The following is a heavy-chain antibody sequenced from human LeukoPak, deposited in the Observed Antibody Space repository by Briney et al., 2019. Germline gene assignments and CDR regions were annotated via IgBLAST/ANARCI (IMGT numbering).Heavy chain of an antibody. J-gene: IGHJ5*01. Sequence: SETLSLTCTVSGGSISGSSYYWGWIRQPPGKGLEWIGSIYSGRTIYYSPSLNSRVTISVVTSKDQFILQLNSVTAADTAMYYCVRHDGRGGSTMGAFDSWGQGSLVTVSS. D-gene: IGHD3-3*01. CDR1: GGSISGSSYY. V-gene: IGHV4-39*01. CDR2: IYSGRTI. CDR3: VRHDGRGGSTMGAFDS.